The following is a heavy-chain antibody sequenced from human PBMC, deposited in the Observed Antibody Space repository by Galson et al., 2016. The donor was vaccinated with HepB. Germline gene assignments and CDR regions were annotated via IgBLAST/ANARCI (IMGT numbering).Heavy chain of an antibody. Sequence: SLRLSCAASGFTVSSTYMSWVRQAPGKGLEWVSVIFGGGGTYYADSVKGRFTISRDNSNNTLYLQMHSLRAEDTAVYYCARGLHQFDTVGTFDFWGQGTLVTVSS. CDR3: ARGLHQFDTVGTFDF. D-gene: IGHD1-1*01. V-gene: IGHV3-53*01. CDR2: IFGGGGT. CDR1: GFTVSSTY. J-gene: IGHJ4*02.